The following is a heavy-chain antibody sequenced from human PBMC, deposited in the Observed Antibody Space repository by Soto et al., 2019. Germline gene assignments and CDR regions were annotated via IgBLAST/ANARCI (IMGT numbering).Heavy chain of an antibody. J-gene: IGHJ6*02. CDR1: GFTFDDYA. V-gene: IGHV3-9*01. Sequence: SGGSLRLSCAASGFTFDDYAMHWVRQAPGKGLEWVSGISWNSGSIGYADSVKGRFTISRDNAKNSLYLQMNSLRAEDTALYYCAKDRTVTTHYYYYGMDVWGQGTTVTV. CDR2: ISWNSGSI. D-gene: IGHD4-17*01. CDR3: AKDRTVTTHYYYYGMDV.